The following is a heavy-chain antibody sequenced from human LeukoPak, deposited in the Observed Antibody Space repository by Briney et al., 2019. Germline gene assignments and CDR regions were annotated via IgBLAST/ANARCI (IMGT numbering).Heavy chain of an antibody. J-gene: IGHJ5*02. D-gene: IGHD2-21*02. V-gene: IGHV3-30*18. CDR1: GFTFSSYG. CDR2: ISYDGSNK. Sequence: GGSLRLSCAASGFTFSSYGMHWVRQAPGKGLEWVAVISYDGSNKYYADSVKGRFTISRDNSKNTLYLQMNSLRAEDTAVYYCAKPRSSVVTAIPGPHWFDPWGQGTLVTVSS. CDR3: AKPRSSVVTAIPGPHWFDP.